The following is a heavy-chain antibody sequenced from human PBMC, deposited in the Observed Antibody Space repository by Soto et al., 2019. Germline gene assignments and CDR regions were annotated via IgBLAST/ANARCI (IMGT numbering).Heavy chain of an antibody. Sequence: SETLSLTCTVSGDSISSSNSHWVWTRQPPWKGLEYIGSVYYGGAIFYSGNIYYNPSLKSRVTISVDTSKNQFSLRLSSVTAADTGVYYCVRYDRINMKPYSPEGFHIWGQGTMVTVSS. V-gene: IGHV4-39*01. J-gene: IGHJ3*02. CDR1: GDSISSSNSH. CDR2: VYYGGAIFYSGNI. CDR3: VRYDRINMKPYSPEGFHI. D-gene: IGHD3-3*02.